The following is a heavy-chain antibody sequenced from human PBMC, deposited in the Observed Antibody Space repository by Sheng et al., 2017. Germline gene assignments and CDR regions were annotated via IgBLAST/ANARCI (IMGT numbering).Heavy chain of an antibody. CDR2: IYDDGGGT. CDR3: ARDDKRPGNAFDV. Sequence: VRLVDSGGGLVQPGGSLRLSCVASGFTFSSYGMHWVRQAPGKGLEWVALIYDDGGGTYYADSVKGRFTISRDNSKNTLYLQMSSVRAEDTAVYYCARDDKRPGNAFDVWGQGTMATFS. J-gene: IGHJ3*01. CDR1: GFTFSSYG. V-gene: IGHV3-33*01.